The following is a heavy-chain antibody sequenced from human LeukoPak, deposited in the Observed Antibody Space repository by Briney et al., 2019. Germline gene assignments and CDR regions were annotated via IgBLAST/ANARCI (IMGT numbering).Heavy chain of an antibody. V-gene: IGHV1-18*01. CDR1: GYTLTSYG. J-gene: IGHJ4*02. Sequence: GASVKVSCKASGYTLTSYGISWVRQAPGQGLEWMGWISAYNGNTNYAQKLQGRVTMTTDTSTSTAYMELRSLRSDDTAVYYCARAPRTTVTTTTPAWYYFDYWGQGTLVTVSS. CDR3: ARAPRTTVTTTTPAWYYFDY. CDR2: ISAYNGNT. D-gene: IGHD4-17*01.